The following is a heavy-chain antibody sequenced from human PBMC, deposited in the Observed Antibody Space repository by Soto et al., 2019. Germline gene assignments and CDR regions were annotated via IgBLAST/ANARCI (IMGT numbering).Heavy chain of an antibody. Sequence: QVQLRESGPGLVKTSGTLSLTCAVSGGSISTITWWSWVHQPPGKGLQWIGEIYHSGSTNYNPSLKSRVTISVDKSKNQFSLELSSVTAADTSVYYCARDLGSCSSTSCRPFDYWGQGTLVTVSS. CDR3: ARDLGSCSSTSCRPFDY. J-gene: IGHJ4*02. CDR1: GGSISTITW. D-gene: IGHD2-2*03. CDR2: IYHSGST. V-gene: IGHV4-4*02.